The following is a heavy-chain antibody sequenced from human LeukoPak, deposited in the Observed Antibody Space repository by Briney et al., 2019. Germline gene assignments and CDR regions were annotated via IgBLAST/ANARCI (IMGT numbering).Heavy chain of an antibody. CDR2: IYYSGST. D-gene: IGHD3-22*01. CDR1: GGSISSGDYY. Sequence: SETLSLTCTVSGGSISSGDYYWSWIRQPPGKGLEWIGYIYYSGSTYYNPSLKSRITISVDTSKNQFSLKLSSVTAADAAVYYCARTLYDSSGYLDAFDSWGQGTMVTVSS. J-gene: IGHJ3*02. CDR3: ARTLYDSSGYLDAFDS. V-gene: IGHV4-30-4*08.